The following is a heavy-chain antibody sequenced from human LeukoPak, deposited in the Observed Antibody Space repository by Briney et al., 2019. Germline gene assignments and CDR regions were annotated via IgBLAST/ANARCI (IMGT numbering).Heavy chain of an antibody. CDR1: GLTVSSNY. Sequence: GVSLRLSCAASGLTVSSNYMSWVRQDPGKGLEWVSVIYSGGSTYYADSVKGRFTISRDNSKNTLYLQMNSLRAEDTAVYYCARDLEGFDPWGQGTLVTVSS. V-gene: IGHV3-53*01. CDR2: IYSGGST. J-gene: IGHJ5*02. CDR3: ARDLEGFDP.